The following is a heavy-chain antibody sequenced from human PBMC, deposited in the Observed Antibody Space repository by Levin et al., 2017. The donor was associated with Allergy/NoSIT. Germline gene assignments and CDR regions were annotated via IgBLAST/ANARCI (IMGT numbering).Heavy chain of an antibody. V-gene: IGHV4-30-4*01. Sequence: SETLSLTCTVSGGSISSGDYYWSWIRQPPGKGLEWIGYIYYSGSTYYNPSLKSRVTISVDTSKNQFSLKLSSVTAADTAVYYCARTTGGYDLWSGYLDYWGQGTLVTVSS. CDR3: ARTTGGYDLWSGYLDY. D-gene: IGHD3-3*01. CDR2: IYYSGST. CDR1: GGSISSGDYY. J-gene: IGHJ4*02.